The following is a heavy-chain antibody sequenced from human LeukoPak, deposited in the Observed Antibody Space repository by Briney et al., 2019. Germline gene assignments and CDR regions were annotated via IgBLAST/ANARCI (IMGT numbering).Heavy chain of an antibody. CDR2: IYNGVNT. CDR1: GASVSSASY. D-gene: IGHD4-23*01. V-gene: IGHV4-61*01. J-gene: IGHJ4*02. Sequence: SETLSLTCTVSGASVSSASYWTWIRQPPGKGVEWIAHIYNGVNTNYNPSLKSRVAISVDTSKNQFSLRLNSVTAADTAVYYCARAGLTVVTRDFDYWGQGTLVTVSS. CDR3: ARAGLTVVTRDFDY.